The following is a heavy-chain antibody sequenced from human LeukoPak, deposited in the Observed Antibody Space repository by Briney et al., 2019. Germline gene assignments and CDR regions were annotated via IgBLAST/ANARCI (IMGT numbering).Heavy chain of an antibody. CDR3: ARDPRWLTPDCTSTSCYENYFDP. V-gene: IGHV4-38-2*02. CDR2: IYHSESA. D-gene: IGHD2-2*01. CDR1: GYSISSGYQ. Sequence: PSETLFLTCAVSGYSISSGYQGAWIRQSPGKGREGIGSIYHSESAKYNPSLKRRGTISVGTSKNQSSLKMYSVTAADTAVYYCARDPRWLTPDCTSTSCYENYFDPWGQGTLVTVSS. J-gene: IGHJ5*02.